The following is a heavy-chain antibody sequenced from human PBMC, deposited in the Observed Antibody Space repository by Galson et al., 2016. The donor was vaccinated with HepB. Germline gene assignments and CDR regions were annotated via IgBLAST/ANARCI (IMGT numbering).Heavy chain of an antibody. CDR2: IYYGGGS. J-gene: IGHJ4*02. D-gene: IGHD2-8*01. V-gene: IGHV4-61*01. Sequence: SETLSLTCTVSGDSVSSGSYNWTWIRQPPGKGLEWIGYIYYGGGSNYNPSLKSRVSISVDTSKNQFSLKLSSVTAADTAVYYCAREVLYYFDHWGQGIMVTVSS. CDR1: GDSVSSGSYN. CDR3: AREVLYYFDH.